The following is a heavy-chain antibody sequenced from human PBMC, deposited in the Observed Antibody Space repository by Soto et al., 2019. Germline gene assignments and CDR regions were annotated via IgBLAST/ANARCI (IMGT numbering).Heavy chain of an antibody. J-gene: IGHJ6*02. Sequence: ASVKVSCKASGYTFTSYGISWVRQAPGQGLEWMGWISAYNGNTNYAQKLQGRVTMTTDTSTSTAYMELRSLRPDDTAVYYCARRGLTWYYDFWSGSYPGYYGMDVWGQGTTVTVSS. D-gene: IGHD3-3*01. CDR2: ISAYNGNT. V-gene: IGHV1-18*01. CDR3: ARRGLTWYYDFWSGSYPGYYGMDV. CDR1: GYTFTSYG.